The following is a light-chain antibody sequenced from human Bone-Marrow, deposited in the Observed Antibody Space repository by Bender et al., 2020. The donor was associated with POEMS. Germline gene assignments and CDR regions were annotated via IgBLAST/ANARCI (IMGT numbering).Light chain of an antibody. CDR2: EVS. CDR3: SSYTTVNTVV. V-gene: IGLV2-14*01. Sequence: QTALTQPASVSASPGQSITISCTGTFSDAGGSAFVSWYQQHPGKAPKLMIYEVSNRPSGVSNRFSGSKSGNTASLTVSGLRAEDEADYYCSSYTTVNTVVFGGGTKLTVL. J-gene: IGLJ3*02. CDR1: FSDAGGSAF.